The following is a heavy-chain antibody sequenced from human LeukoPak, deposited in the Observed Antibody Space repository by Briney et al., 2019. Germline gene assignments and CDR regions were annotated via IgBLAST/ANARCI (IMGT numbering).Heavy chain of an antibody. CDR3: ATQMDTAMVFTPYFDY. V-gene: IGHV4-39*01. CDR1: GGSISSSSYY. D-gene: IGHD5-18*01. J-gene: IGHJ4*02. CDR2: IYYSGST. Sequence: SETLSLTCTVSGGSISSSSYYWGWIRQPPGKGREWMGNIYYSGSTYYNPSLKSRVTISVDTSKNQFSLKLSSVTAADTAVYYCATQMDTAMVFTPYFDYWGQGTLVTVSS.